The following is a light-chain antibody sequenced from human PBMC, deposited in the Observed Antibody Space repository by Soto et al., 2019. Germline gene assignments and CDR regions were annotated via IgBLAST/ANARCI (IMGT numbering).Light chain of an antibody. CDR1: QGINYY. Sequence: DIQMTQSPSSLSASVGDRVTITCRASQGINYYLAWYQQRPGRVPKLLIYDASTLQSGVPSRFSGSGSGTDFTLTISSLQPEDVATYYCQKYSSAPRTFGQGTKGAIK. V-gene: IGKV1-27*01. CDR3: QKYSSAPRT. CDR2: DAS. J-gene: IGKJ1*01.